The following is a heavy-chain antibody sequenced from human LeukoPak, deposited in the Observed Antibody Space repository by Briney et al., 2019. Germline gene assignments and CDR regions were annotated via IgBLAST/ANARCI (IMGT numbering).Heavy chain of an antibody. CDR1: GGSISSSSYY. Sequence: SETLSLTCTVSGGSISSSSYYWGWIRQPPGKGLEWIGYIYYSGSTNYNPSLKSRVTISVDTSKNQFSLKLSSVTAADTAVYYCARGGGSGSYYYYYYYYMDVWGKGTTVTVSS. D-gene: IGHD3-10*01. J-gene: IGHJ6*03. V-gene: IGHV4-61*05. CDR2: IYYSGST. CDR3: ARGGGSGSYYYYYYYYMDV.